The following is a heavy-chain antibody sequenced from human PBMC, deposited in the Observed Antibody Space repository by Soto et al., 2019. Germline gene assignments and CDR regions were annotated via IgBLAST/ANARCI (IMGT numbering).Heavy chain of an antibody. D-gene: IGHD3-3*01. CDR3: AKAYDLWSGYYFVD. V-gene: IGHV3-23*01. CDR1: GFTFTTFA. J-gene: IGHJ4*02. CDR2: ISGSGVHT. Sequence: EVQLLESGGGLVEPGGSLRLSGAASGFTFTTFALSWVRQAPGMGLELVSVISGSGVHTYYADTAKGRCTISRDNSKNTLYLQMNSLRGEATAVYYCAKAYDLWSGYYFVDWGQGTLVIVSS.